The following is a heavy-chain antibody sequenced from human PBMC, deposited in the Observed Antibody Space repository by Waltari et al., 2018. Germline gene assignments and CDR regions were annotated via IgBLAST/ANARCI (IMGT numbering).Heavy chain of an antibody. Sequence: EVQLVESGGGLIQPGGSLRLSCAASGFTVSSNYMSWVRQAPGKGLEWGSVIYSGGSTYYADSVKGRFTISRDNSKNTLYLQMNSLRAEDTAVYYCARTVRGYSYGFDYWGQGTLVTVSS. V-gene: IGHV3-53*01. CDR1: GFTVSSNY. CDR3: ARTVRGYSYGFDY. D-gene: IGHD5-18*01. CDR2: IYSGGST. J-gene: IGHJ4*02.